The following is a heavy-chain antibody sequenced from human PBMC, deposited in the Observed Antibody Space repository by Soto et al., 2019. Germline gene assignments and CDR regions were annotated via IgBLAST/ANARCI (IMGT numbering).Heavy chain of an antibody. V-gene: IGHV4-39*01. Sequence: SETLSLTCTVSGGSISSSSYYWGWIRQPPGKGLEWIGSIYYSGSTYYNPSLKSRVTISVDTSKNQFSLKLSSVTAADTAVYYCARRRFLIRAYYFDYWGQGTLVTVSS. J-gene: IGHJ4*02. D-gene: IGHD3-3*01. CDR2: IYYSGST. CDR1: GGSISSSSYY. CDR3: ARRRFLIRAYYFDY.